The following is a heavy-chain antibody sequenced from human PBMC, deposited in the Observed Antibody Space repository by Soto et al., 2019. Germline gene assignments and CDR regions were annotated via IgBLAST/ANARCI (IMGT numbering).Heavy chain of an antibody. V-gene: IGHV1-69*13. J-gene: IGHJ6*02. Sequence: ASVKVSCKASGGTFSSYAISWVRQAPGQGLEWMGGIIPIFGTANYAQKFQGRVTITADESTSTAYMELNSLRAEDTAVYYCARSRVGANRYYYYGMDVWGQGTTVTVSS. D-gene: IGHD1-26*01. CDR3: ARSRVGANRYYYYGMDV. CDR2: IIPIFGTA. CDR1: GGTFSSYA.